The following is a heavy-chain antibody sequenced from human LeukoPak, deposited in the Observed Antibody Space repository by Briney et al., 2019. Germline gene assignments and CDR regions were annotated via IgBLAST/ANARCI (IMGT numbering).Heavy chain of an antibody. CDR2: ISYSGNS. CDR1: GGSISTNYY. V-gene: IGHV4-39*01. J-gene: IGHJ4*02. CDR3: ARGPYSSGSSADY. D-gene: IGHD6-19*01. Sequence: PSETVSLTCTVSGGSISTNYYWGWIRQSPGKGLEWIGTISYSGNSDYNPSLKSRVTVSIDTSKNQFSLKLSSVTAADTAVYFCARGPYSSGSSADYWGQGTLVTVSS.